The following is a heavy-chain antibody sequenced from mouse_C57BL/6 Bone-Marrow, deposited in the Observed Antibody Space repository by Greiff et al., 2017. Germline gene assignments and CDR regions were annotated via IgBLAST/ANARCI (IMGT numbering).Heavy chain of an antibody. CDR1: GYTFTSYW. V-gene: IGHV1-55*01. J-gene: IGHJ1*03. D-gene: IGHD2-5*01. Sequence: VQLQQPGAELVKPGASVKMSCKASGYTFTSYWITWVKQRPGQGLEWIGDIYPGSGSTNYNEKFKSKATLTVDTSASTAYMQLSSLTSEDSAVYYCARPYYSNYWYFDVWGTGTTVTVSA. CDR2: IYPGSGST. CDR3: ARPYYSNYWYFDV.